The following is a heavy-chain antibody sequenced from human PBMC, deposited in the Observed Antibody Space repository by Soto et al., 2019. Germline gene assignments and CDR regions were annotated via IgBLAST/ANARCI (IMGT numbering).Heavy chain of an antibody. J-gene: IGHJ4*02. Sequence: SETLSLTCSVSGGSINSYWWSWIRQPAGKGLEWIGRVYSTGTTDYNPSLNSRATMSVETSKNQFSLKLTSVTAADTAVYYCARDIGSYAYGEGYWGQGIQVTV. D-gene: IGHD3-10*01. CDR2: VYSTGTT. V-gene: IGHV4-4*07. CDR1: GGSINSYW. CDR3: ARDIGSYAYGEGY.